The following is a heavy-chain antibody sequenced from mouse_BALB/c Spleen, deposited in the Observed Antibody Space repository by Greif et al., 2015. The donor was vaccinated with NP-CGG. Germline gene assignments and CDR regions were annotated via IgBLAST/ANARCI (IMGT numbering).Heavy chain of an antibody. CDR1: GYTFTSYW. V-gene: IGHV1-69*02. J-gene: IGHJ3*01. D-gene: IGHD2-14*01. CDR2: IDPSDSYT. Sequence: VQLQQSGAELVKPGASVKLSCKASGYTFTSYWMHWVKQRPGQGLERIGEIDPSDSYTNHNQKFKGKATLTVDKSSSTAYMQLSSLTSEDSAVYYCARNRYDESWFAYWGQGTLVTVSA. CDR3: ARNRYDESWFAY.